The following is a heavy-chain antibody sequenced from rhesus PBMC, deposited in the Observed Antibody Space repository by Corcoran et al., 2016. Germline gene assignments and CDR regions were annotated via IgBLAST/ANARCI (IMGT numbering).Heavy chain of an antibody. J-gene: IGHJ3*01. D-gene: IGHD6-31*01. Sequence: QLQLQESGPGLVKPSETLSLTCAVSGYSISSGYGWSWIRQPPGKGVEWIGYIFYSGSTSYNPSLKSRFTISRDTSKIQFSLKLSSVTAADTAVYYCASTYSSGWYDAFDFWGQGLRVTVSS. CDR3: ASTYSSGWYDAFDF. CDR2: IFYSGST. V-gene: IGHV4-122*02. CDR1: GYSISSGYG.